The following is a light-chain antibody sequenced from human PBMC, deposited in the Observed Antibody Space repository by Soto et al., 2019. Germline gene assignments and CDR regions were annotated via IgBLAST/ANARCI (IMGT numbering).Light chain of an antibody. J-gene: IGLJ2*01. Sequence: QSALTQPASVSGSPGQSITISCTGTSSDVGGYNYVSWYQQHPGKAPKLIIYNVSNRPSGVYNRFSGSKSGNTASLTISGLQAEDEGHYYCSSFTSSNTVLFGGGTQLTVL. CDR2: NVS. CDR3: SSFTSSNTVL. CDR1: SSDVGGYNY. V-gene: IGLV2-14*01.